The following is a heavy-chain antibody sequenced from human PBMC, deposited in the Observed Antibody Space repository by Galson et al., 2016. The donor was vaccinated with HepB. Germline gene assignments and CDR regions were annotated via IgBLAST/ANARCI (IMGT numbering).Heavy chain of an antibody. J-gene: IGHJ4*02. CDR2: IYYSGST. CDR3: ARDRGSAAGFDY. V-gene: IGHV4-59*01. Sequence: ETLSLTCTVSGGSISNYYWSWIRQPPGKGLEWIAYIYYSGSTNQNPSLKSRVTITVDTSKNQFSLQLRSVTAADTAVYYCARDRGSAAGFDYWGQGTLVTVSS. D-gene: IGHD6-13*01. CDR1: GGSISNYY.